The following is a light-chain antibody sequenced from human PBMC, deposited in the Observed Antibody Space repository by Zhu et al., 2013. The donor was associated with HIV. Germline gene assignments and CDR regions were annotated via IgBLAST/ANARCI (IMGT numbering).Light chain of an antibody. J-gene: IGKJ3*01. CDR1: QSVNKY. CDR3: QQHSNWPPT. V-gene: IGKV3-11*01. Sequence: ETVLTQSPATLSLSPGESATLSCRASQSVNKYLAWYQQKPGQAPRLLIYDAFNRATGIPARFSGSGSGTDFTLTISSLEPEDFAVYFCQQHSNWPPTFGPRTDSGYQT. CDR2: DAF.